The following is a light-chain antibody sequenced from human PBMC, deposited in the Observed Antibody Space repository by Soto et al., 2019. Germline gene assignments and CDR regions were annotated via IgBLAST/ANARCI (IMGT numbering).Light chain of an antibody. J-gene: IGLJ1*01. V-gene: IGLV2-14*01. CDR2: EVS. CDR1: SSDVGGYNY. Sequence: QSALTQPASVSGSPGRSITISCTGTSSDVGGYNYVSWYQQHPGKAPKLMIYEVSNRPSGVSNRFSGSKSGNTASLTISGLQAEDEADYFCNSYGSTSTRYVFGTGTKVTVL. CDR3: NSYGSTSTRYV.